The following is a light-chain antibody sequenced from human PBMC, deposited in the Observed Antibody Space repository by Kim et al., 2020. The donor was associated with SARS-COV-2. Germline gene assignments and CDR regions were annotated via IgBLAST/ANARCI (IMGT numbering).Light chain of an antibody. V-gene: IGKV3-15*01. CDR2: GAS. CDR3: QQYNKWPRT. CDR1: EAVSIS. Sequence: VSPGDTATLSCRASEAVSISLAWYQQRPGQAPRLLMYGASTRALGIPDRFSGIGFGTDFTLTINSLQSADFAVYYCQQYNKWPRTFGQGTKVDIK. J-gene: IGKJ1*01.